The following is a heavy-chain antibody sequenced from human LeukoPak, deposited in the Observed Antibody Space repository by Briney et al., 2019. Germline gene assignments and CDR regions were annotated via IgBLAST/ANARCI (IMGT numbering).Heavy chain of an antibody. CDR1: GLTFSSYA. J-gene: IGHJ4*02. V-gene: IGHV3-30-3*01. D-gene: IGHD3-3*01. CDR3: AKDQLGYYDFWSGYYADY. Sequence: SGGSLRLSCAASGLTFSSYAMHWVRQAPGKGLEWVAVISYDGSNKYYADSVKGRFTISRDNSKNTLYLQMNSLRAEDTAVYYCAKDQLGYYDFWSGYYADYWGQGTLVTVSS. CDR2: ISYDGSNK.